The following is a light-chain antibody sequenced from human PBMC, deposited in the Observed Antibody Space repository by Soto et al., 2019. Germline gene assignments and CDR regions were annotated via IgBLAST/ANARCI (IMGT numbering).Light chain of an antibody. CDR1: QGIRSW. CDR2: GTS. Sequence: IQMTQSPSSVSASVGDTVTITCRASQGIRSWLAWYQQKPGTAPKILIYGTSTLRSGVPSRFSGSGSGTHFTLTISDLQPEDFATYCCQQALSFPLTFGGGTKVDMK. V-gene: IGKV1-12*01. CDR3: QQALSFPLT. J-gene: IGKJ4*01.